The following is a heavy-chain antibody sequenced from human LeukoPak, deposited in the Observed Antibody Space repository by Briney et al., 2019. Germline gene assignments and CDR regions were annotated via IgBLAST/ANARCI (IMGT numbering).Heavy chain of an antibody. CDR3: ARDRDAYYYYCYGMDV. Sequence: AAVRVSCKASGYTFTIYGISWVRQAPGEGGGWRGWISAYNGNTNYAQKLQGRVTMTTDTSTSTAYMELRSLRSDDTAVYYCARDRDAYYYYCYGMDVWGQGTTVTVSS. D-gene: IGHD3-10*01. V-gene: IGHV1-18*01. CDR1: GYTFTIYG. J-gene: IGHJ6*02. CDR2: ISAYNGNT.